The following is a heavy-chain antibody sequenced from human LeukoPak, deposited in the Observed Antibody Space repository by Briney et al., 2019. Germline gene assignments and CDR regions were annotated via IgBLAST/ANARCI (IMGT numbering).Heavy chain of an antibody. J-gene: IGHJ6*03. V-gene: IGHV4-39*01. D-gene: IGHD2-2*01. Sequence: PSETLSLTCTVSGGSISSSSYYWGWIRQPPGKGLEWIGSIYYSGSTYYNPSLKSRVTISVDTSKNQFSLKVSSVTAADTAVYYRARQTRSCSSTTGPDLHGNYTHSMAAWGKGP. CDR2: IYYSGST. CDR3: ARQTRSCSSTTGPDLHGNYTHSMAA. CDR1: GGSISSSSYY.